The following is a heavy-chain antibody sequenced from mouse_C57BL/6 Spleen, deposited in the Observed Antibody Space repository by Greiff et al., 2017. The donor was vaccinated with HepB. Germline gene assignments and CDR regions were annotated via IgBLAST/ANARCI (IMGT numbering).Heavy chain of an antibody. V-gene: IGHV1-64*01. J-gene: IGHJ4*01. CDR2: IHPNSGST. CDR3: ARGFPYAMDY. Sequence: QVQLKQSGAELVKPGASVKLSCKASGYTFTSYWMHWVKQRPGQGLEWIGMIHPNSGSTNYNEKFKSKATLTVDKSSSTAYMQLSSLTSEDSAVYYCARGFPYAMDYWGQGTSVTVSS. CDR1: GYTFTSYW.